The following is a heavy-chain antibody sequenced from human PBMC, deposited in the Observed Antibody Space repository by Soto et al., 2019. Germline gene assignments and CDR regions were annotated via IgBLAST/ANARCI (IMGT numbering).Heavy chain of an antibody. V-gene: IGHV4-4*07. CDR1: GGSISGHS. Sequence: PSATLSSTCTGSGGSISGHSCIWIRQPAGKGLEXXGXXYXXXXXSXXPSLRSRVTMSLDTSSNQIFLNLTSVTAADTAVFYCVRGRSYRVYDFWGPGTLVTASS. CDR3: VRGRSYRVYDF. J-gene: IGHJ4*02. CDR2: XYXXXXX. D-gene: IGHD5-12*01.